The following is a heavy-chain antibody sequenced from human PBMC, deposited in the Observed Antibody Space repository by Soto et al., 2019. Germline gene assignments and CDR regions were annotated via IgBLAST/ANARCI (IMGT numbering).Heavy chain of an antibody. J-gene: IGHJ3*02. CDR1: GFTFSSYS. D-gene: IGHD3-22*01. CDR3: ARTDYYDSSGYDAFDI. CDR2: ISSSSSTI. V-gene: IGHV3-48*02. Sequence: SLRLSCAASGFTFSSYSMNWVRQAPGKGLEWVSYISSSSSTIYYADSVKGRFTISRDNAKNSLYLQMNSLRDEDTAVYYCARTDYYDSSGYDAFDIWGQGTMVTVSS.